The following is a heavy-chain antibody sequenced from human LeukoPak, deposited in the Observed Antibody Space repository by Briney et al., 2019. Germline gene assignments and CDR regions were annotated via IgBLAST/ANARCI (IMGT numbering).Heavy chain of an antibody. CDR2: INTGGSST. V-gene: IGHV3-74*01. CDR3: ARSNHADDY. CDR1: GFTFSSYA. Sequence: QPGGSLRLSCAASGFTFSSYAMSWVRQAPGKGLEWVSRINTGGSSTTYADSVKGRFTISRDNAKNTLYLQMNSLRAEDTAVYYCARSNHADDYWGQGTLVTVSS. D-gene: IGHD4-11*01. J-gene: IGHJ4*02.